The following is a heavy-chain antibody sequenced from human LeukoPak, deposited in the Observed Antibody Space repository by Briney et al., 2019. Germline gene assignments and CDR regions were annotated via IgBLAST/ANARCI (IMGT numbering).Heavy chain of an antibody. J-gene: IGHJ4*02. CDR2: INHSGST. CDR1: GGSFSGYC. Sequence: SETLSLTCAVYGGSFSGYCWSWIRQPPGKGLEWIGEINHSGSTNYNPSLKSRVTISVDTSKNQFSLKLSSVTAADTAVYYCARGGGSGSYHSPGFDYWGQGTLVTVSS. CDR3: ARGGGSGSYHSPGFDY. V-gene: IGHV4-34*01. D-gene: IGHD3-10*01.